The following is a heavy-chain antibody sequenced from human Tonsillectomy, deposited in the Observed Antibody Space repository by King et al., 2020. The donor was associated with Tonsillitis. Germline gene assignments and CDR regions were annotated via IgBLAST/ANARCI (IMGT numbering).Heavy chain of an antibody. CDR1: GFTFGSYA. D-gene: IGHD5-24*01. J-gene: IGHJ4*02. CDR2: ISGSGNST. V-gene: IGHV3-23*04. CDR3: AKEKVVHGYNYVSYFDY. Sequence: VQLVESGGGLVQPGGSLRLSCAASGFTFGSYAMTWVRQAPGKGLEWVSSISGSGNSTYYADSVKGRFTISRDNAKNTLYLQMNSLRAEDTAVYYCAKEKVVHGYNYVSYFDYWGQGALVTVSS.